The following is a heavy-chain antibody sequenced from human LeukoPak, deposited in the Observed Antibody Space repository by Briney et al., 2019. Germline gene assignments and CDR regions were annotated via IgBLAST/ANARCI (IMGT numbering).Heavy chain of an antibody. V-gene: IGHV3-74*01. D-gene: IGHD6-13*01. J-gene: IGHJ4*02. CDR2: INGDGSL. CDR3: AGGASSTVHY. Sequence: GGSLRLSCAASGLTFSTYWMHWVRQAPGKGLVRASRINGDGSLSYADSVKGRFTISRDDTKNMLYLQMNSLRAEDTAVYYCAGGASSTVHYWGQGTLVTVSS. CDR1: GLTFSTYW.